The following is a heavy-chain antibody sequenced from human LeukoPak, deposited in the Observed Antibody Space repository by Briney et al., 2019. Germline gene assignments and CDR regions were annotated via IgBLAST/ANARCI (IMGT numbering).Heavy chain of an antibody. CDR3: ARDWIDRGTFDP. V-gene: IGHV3-74*01. CDR2: IKSDGSVT. J-gene: IGHJ5*02. D-gene: IGHD2-2*03. CDR1: GFTFSSYY. Sequence: GGSLRLSCAASGFTFSSYYMHWVRQAPGKGLVWVSRIKSDGSVTGYADSVKGRFAISKDNAKNTMYLQMNSLRAEDTAVYYCARDWIDRGTFDPWGQGTLVTVSS.